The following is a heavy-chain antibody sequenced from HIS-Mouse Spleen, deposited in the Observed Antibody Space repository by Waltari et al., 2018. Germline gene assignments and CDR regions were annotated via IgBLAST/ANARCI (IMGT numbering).Heavy chain of an antibody. CDR2: IYYSGST. CDR1: VCPISCGWYH. CDR3: ARSPYYDFWSGYSDNWFDP. D-gene: IGHD3-3*01. J-gene: IGHJ5*02. Sequence: QVQLQESGPGLVKPSQTLSLTCTASVCPISCGWYHWSWNRQPPGKGLEWIGYIYYSGSTYYNPSLKSRVTISVDTSKNQFSLKLSSVTAADTAVYYCARSPYYDFWSGYSDNWFDPWGQGTLVTVSS. V-gene: IGHV4-31*03.